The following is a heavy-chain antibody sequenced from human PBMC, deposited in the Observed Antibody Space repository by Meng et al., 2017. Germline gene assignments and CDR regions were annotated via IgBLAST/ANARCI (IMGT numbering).Heavy chain of an antibody. CDR1: GYTFTSYG. D-gene: IGHD1-26*01. V-gene: IGHV1-18*01. Sequence: ASVKVSCKASGYTFTSYGISWVRQAPGQGLEWMGWISAYNGNTNYAQKLQGRVTMTTDTSTSTAYMELRSLRSDDTAVYYWARDIVGATNFDYWGQGTLVTVSS. CDR3: ARDIVGATNFDY. CDR2: ISAYNGNT. J-gene: IGHJ4*02.